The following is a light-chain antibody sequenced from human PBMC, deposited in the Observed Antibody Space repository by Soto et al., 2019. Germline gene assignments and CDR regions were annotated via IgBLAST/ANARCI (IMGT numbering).Light chain of an antibody. CDR2: EVS. J-gene: IGLJ1*01. CDR1: SSDVGGYNY. V-gene: IGLV2-8*01. CDR3: TSHAGSNNYI. Sequence: QSALTQPPSASVSPGQSVTISCTGTSSDVGGYNYVSWYQQHPGKAPKLIISEVSKRPSGVPDRFSGSKSGNTASLTVSGLQAEDEADYCCTSHAGSNNYIFGTGTKVTVL.